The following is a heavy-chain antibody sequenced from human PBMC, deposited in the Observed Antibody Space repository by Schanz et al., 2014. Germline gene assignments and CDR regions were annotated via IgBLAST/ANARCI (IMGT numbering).Heavy chain of an antibody. J-gene: IGHJ4*02. CDR2: ISYDGSNK. D-gene: IGHD1-1*01. CDR3: ARAHGNNWYGKGLDY. Sequence: QVQLVESGGGVVQPGRSLRLSCAAYGFTLSSYAMHWVRQAPGKGLEWVAVISYDGSNKYYADSVKGRFTISRENAKNSLYLQMNSLRADDTAVYFCARAHGNNWYGKGLDYWGQGTQVTVSS. V-gene: IGHV3-30*14. CDR1: GFTLSSYA.